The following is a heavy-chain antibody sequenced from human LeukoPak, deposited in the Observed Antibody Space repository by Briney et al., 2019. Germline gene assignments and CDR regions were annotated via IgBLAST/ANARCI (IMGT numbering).Heavy chain of an antibody. Sequence: SETLSLTCAVYGGSFSGYYWSRIRQPPGKGLEGIGEINHSGGTNYNPSLKSRVTISVDTSKNQFSLKVSSVTAADTAVYLCARGAWALRFSNWGQGTLVTVSS. CDR1: GGSFSGYY. J-gene: IGHJ4*02. V-gene: IGHV4-34*01. D-gene: IGHD3-3*01. CDR3: ARGAWALRFSN. CDR2: INHSGGT.